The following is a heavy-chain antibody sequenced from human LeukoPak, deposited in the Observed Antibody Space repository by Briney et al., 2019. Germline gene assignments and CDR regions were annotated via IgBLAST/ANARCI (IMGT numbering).Heavy chain of an antibody. J-gene: IGHJ4*02. CDR3: TTFLTYYFGSGSRNFDY. CDR2: IKSKTDGGTT. D-gene: IGHD3-10*01. Sequence: GGSLRLSCAASGFTFSNAWMSWVRQAPGKGLEWVGRIKSKTDGGTTDYAAPVKGRFTISRDDSKNTLYLQMNSLKTEDTAVYYCTTFLTYYFGSGSRNFDYWGQGTLVTVSS. V-gene: IGHV3-15*01. CDR1: GFTFSNAW.